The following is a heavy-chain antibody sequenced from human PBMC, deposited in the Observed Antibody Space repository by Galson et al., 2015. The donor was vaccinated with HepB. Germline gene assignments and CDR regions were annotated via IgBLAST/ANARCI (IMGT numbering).Heavy chain of an antibody. CDR3: ARDGPGYPRDY. CDR2: INPSGGST. D-gene: IGHD3-16*02. V-gene: IGHV1-46*03. Sequence: QSGAEVTKPGESLRISCTASGYTFTSYYMHWVRQAPGQGLEWMGIINPSGGSTSYAQKFQGRVTMTRDTSTSTVYMELSSLRSEDTAVYYCARDGPGYPRDYWGQGTLGTVSS. J-gene: IGHJ4*02. CDR1: GYTFTSYY.